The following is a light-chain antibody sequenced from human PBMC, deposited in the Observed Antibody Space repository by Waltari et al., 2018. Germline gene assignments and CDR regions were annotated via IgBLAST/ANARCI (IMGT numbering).Light chain of an antibody. CDR1: SSDVRGYNY. CDR2: EVN. J-gene: IGLJ1*01. Sequence: QSALTQPPSASGSPGQSVTISCPGTSSDVRGYNYVSWYQQHPGKAPKLMIYEVNERPSGVPDRFSGSKSGNTASLTVSGLQAEDEADYYCSSYAGSNYYVFGTGTKVTVL. V-gene: IGLV2-8*01. CDR3: SSYAGSNYYV.